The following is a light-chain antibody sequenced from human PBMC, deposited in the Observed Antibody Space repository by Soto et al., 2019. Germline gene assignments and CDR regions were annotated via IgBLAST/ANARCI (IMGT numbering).Light chain of an antibody. CDR1: QSVSSY. CDR2: DAS. CDR3: QQRSNWPS. J-gene: IGKJ1*01. Sequence: EIVLTQSPATLSLSPGERATLSCRASQSVSSYLAWYQQKPGQAPRLLIYDASNRATGIPARFSGSGSGPDFTLSVSSLDPEDFAVYYCQQRSNWPSFGQGTKV. V-gene: IGKV3-11*01.